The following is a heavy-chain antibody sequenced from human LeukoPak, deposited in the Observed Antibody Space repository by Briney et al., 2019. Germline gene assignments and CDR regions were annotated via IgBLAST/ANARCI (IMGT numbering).Heavy chain of an antibody. V-gene: IGHV3-20*04. J-gene: IGHJ6*03. D-gene: IGHD6-19*01. Sequence: GGSLRLSCAASGFTFDDYGMSWVRQAPGKGLEWVSGINWNGGITGYADSVKGRFTISRDNAKNSLYLQMNSLRAEDTALYYCARLGRETGYSSGWHYYYYYYMDVWGKGTTVTVSS. CDR3: ARLGRETGYSSGWHYYYYYYMDV. CDR1: GFTFDDYG. CDR2: INWNGGIT.